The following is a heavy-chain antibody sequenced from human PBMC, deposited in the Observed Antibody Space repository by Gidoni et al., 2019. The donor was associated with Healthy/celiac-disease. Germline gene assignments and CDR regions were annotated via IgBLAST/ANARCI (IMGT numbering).Heavy chain of an antibody. V-gene: IGHV3-23*01. D-gene: IGHD2-8*01. CDR1: GFTFSSHA. CDR2: ISGSGGST. J-gene: IGHJ4*02. CDR3: AKDSQPWGYCTNGVCSHGGGTGGD. Sequence: EVQLLESGGGLVQPGGSLSLSCAASGFTFSSHAMSWVRQAPGKGLEWVSAISGSGGSTYYADSVKGRFTISRDNSKNTLYLQMNSLRAEDTAVYYCAKDSQPWGYCTNGVCSHGGGTGGDWGQGTLVTVSS.